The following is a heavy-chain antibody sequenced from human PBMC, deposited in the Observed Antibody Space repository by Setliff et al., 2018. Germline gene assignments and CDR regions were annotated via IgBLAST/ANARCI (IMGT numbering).Heavy chain of an antibody. V-gene: IGHV3-7*01. Sequence: PGGSLRLSCAAPGFTFSSYWMSWVRQAPGKGLEWVANIKQDGSEKYYVDSVKGRVTISRDNAKNSLYLQMNSLRAEDTAVYYCARDGGEYWGQGTLVTVSS. CDR1: GFTFSSYW. CDR2: IKQDGSEK. J-gene: IGHJ4*02. CDR3: ARDGGEY. D-gene: IGHD3-16*01.